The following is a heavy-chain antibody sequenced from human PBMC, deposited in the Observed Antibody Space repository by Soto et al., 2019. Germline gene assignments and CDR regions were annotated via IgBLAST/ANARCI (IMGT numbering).Heavy chain of an antibody. V-gene: IGHV4-30-2*01. CDR2: IYHSGST. CDR3: ARVPDR. D-gene: IGHD2-2*01. Sequence: SVTLCLTYAVSGGSISGGGYSWSWIRQPPGKGLEWIGYIYHSGSTYYNPSLKSRVTISVDRSKNQFSLKLSSVTAADTAVYYCARVPDRWGQGTLVTVSS. CDR1: GGSISGGGYS. J-gene: IGHJ5*02.